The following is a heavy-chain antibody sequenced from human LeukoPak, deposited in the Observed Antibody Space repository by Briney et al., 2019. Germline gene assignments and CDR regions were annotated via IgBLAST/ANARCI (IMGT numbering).Heavy chain of an antibody. V-gene: IGHV3-74*01. CDR3: TTGPSYGYEW. CDR2: IKTDGRTT. D-gene: IGHD3-16*01. Sequence: PGGSLRLSCAASGMTFSNNWMHWVRQVPGKGLVWVSLIKTDGRTTIYADSVKGRFTISRDNGKSTLYLQMNSLRAEDTAIYYCTTGPSYGYEWWGQGTVVTASS. CDR1: GMTFSNNW. J-gene: IGHJ4*02.